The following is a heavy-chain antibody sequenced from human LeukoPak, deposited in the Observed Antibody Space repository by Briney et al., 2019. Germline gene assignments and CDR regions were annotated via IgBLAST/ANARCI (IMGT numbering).Heavy chain of an antibody. J-gene: IGHJ4*02. D-gene: IGHD2-8*02. CDR2: INPNSGGT. CDR1: GYTFTSYY. V-gene: IGHV1-2*02. CDR3: ARVSGAGYDGRGVFDY. Sequence: GASVKVSCKASGYTFTSYYMHWVRQAPGQGLEWMGWINPNSGGTNYAQKFQGRVTMTRDTSISTAYMELSRLRSDDTAVYYCARVSGAGYDGRGVFDYWGQGTLVTVSS.